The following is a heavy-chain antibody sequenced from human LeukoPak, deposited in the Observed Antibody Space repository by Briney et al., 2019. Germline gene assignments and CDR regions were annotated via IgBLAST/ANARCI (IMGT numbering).Heavy chain of an antibody. CDR3: ARAGGVFLVVVINDNDAFDI. D-gene: IGHD3-22*01. V-gene: IGHV3-7*03. CDR1: GFTFSGFW. Sequence: GGSLRLSCAVSGFTFSGFWMSWSRQAPGKGLEWVASINSDGSEGYYADVVKGRFTISRDNAKNSLYLQINSLRAEDTAVYYCARAGGVFLVVVINDNDAFDIWGQGTMVTVSS. J-gene: IGHJ3*02. CDR2: INSDGSEG.